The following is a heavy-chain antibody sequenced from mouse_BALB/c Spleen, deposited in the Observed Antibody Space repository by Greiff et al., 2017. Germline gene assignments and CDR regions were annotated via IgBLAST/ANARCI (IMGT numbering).Heavy chain of an antibody. D-gene: IGHD3-1*01. Sequence: VQLQESGPGLVAPSQSLSITCTVSGFSLTSYGVHWVRQPPGKGLEWLGVIWAGGSTNYNSALMSRLSISKDNSKSQVFLKMNSLQTDDTAMYYCARQLGLRRFAYWGQGTLVTVSA. V-gene: IGHV2-9*02. CDR1: GFSLTSYG. CDR3: ARQLGLRRFAY. CDR2: IWAGGST. J-gene: IGHJ3*01.